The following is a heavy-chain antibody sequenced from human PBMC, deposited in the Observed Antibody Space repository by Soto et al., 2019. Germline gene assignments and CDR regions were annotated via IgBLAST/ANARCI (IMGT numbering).Heavy chain of an antibody. J-gene: IGHJ5*02. D-gene: IGHD3-3*02. CDR3: ARHSLALRKNNRFDP. CDR1: GDSIISSDFY. V-gene: IGHV4-39*01. CDR2: IFYLGSS. Sequence: SETLSLTCTVSGDSIISSDFYFFCVRQPPWKGLELIGSIFYLGSSYYNPSLKSRVTMSVDTSKNQFSLRLRSVTAADTALYFCARHSLALRKNNRFDPWGQGIMVTVSS.